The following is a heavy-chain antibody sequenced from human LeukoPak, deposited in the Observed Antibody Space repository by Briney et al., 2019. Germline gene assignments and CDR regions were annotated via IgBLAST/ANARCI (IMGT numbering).Heavy chain of an antibody. CDR3: ARWATSFDL. V-gene: IGHV3-7*01. J-gene: IGHJ4*02. Sequence: GGSLRLSCEGSGFTFGNHWMSWVRQAPGKGLEWVANIKQDGSEKYHADSVTGRFTISRDNAQNSLYLEMNSLRVEDTAVYYCARWATSFDLWGQSALVTVSS. CDR1: GFTFGNHW. CDR2: IKQDGSEK.